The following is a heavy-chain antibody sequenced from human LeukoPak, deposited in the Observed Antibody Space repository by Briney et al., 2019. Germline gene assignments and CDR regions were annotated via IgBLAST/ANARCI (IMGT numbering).Heavy chain of an antibody. D-gene: IGHD3-22*01. CDR3: ARTPSRLYDSSGYYYYFDY. J-gene: IGHJ4*02. Sequence: SVKVSCKASGGTFSSYAISWVRQAPGQGLEWMGGIIHIFGTANYAQKFQGRVTITADESTCAAYMELSSLRSEDTAVYYCARTPSRLYDSSGYYYYFDYWGQGTLVTVSS. CDR1: GGTFSSYA. CDR2: IIHIFGTA. V-gene: IGHV1-69*01.